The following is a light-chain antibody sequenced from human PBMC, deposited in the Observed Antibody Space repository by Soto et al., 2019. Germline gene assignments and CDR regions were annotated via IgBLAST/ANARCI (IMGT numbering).Light chain of an antibody. CDR3: CSYTGIYTVV. V-gene: IGLV2-11*01. J-gene: IGLJ2*01. Sequence: QSALTQPRSVSGSPGQSVTISCTGTSSDVGGYNYVSWYQQHPGKAPKLMIYDVTKRPSGVPDRFSGSKSGSTASLTISGLQAEDEADYYCCSYTGIYTVVFGGGTKLTVL. CDR1: SSDVGGYNY. CDR2: DVT.